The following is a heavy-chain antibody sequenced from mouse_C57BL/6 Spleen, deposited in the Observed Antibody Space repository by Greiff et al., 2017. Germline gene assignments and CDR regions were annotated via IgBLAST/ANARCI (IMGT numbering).Heavy chain of an antibody. CDR2: IDPENGDT. CDR1: GFNIKDDY. V-gene: IGHV14-4*01. D-gene: IGHD2-4*01. J-gene: IGHJ4*01. CDR3: TTEITANGQDMDY. Sequence: VQLQQSGAELVRPGASVKLSCTASGFNIKDDYMHWVKQRPEQGLEWIGWIDPENGDTKYAAKFQGKATITADTSSNTAYLQLSSLTSEDTAVYYCTTEITANGQDMDYWGKGTSVTVSS.